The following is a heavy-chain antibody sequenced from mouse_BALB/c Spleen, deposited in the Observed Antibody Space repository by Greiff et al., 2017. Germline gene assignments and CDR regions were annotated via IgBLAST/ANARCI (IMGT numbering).Heavy chain of an antibody. CDR3: ASYGSSYFDV. CDR2: IDPANGNT. V-gene: IGHV14-3*02. J-gene: IGHJ1*01. D-gene: IGHD1-1*01. Sequence: EVKLVESGAELVKPGASVKLSCTASGFNIKDTYMHWVKQRPEQGLEWIGRIDPANGNTKYDPKFQGKATITADTSSNTAYLQLSSLTSEDTAVYYCASYGSSYFDVWGAGTTVTVSS. CDR1: GFNIKDTY.